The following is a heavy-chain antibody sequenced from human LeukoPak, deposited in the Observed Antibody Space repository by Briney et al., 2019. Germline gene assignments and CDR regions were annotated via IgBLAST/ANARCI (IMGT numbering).Heavy chain of an antibody. J-gene: IGHJ6*03. CDR1: GFTFSTYE. CDR2: ISSSGSTI. V-gene: IGHV3-48*03. CDR3: ARVRGGYSYGTGYYYMDV. D-gene: IGHD5-18*01. Sequence: GGSLRLSCAASGFTFSTYEMNWVRQAPGKGLEWVSYISSSGSTIYYADSVKGRFTISRDNAKNSLYLQMNSLRAEDTAVYYCARVRGGYSYGTGYYYMDVWGKGTTVTVSS.